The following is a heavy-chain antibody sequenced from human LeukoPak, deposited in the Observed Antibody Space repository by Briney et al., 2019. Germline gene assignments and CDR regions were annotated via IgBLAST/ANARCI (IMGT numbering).Heavy chain of an antibody. D-gene: IGHD2-15*01. J-gene: IGHJ5*02. CDR1: GXTFTGYY. CDR3: AXXXXXXNTDSTNTDP. Sequence: AXGXTFTGYYMHWVRQAPGQGLEWMGWINPNSGGTNYAQKFQGRVTMTRDTSISTAYMELSRLRSDDTAVYYCAXXXXXXNTDSTNTDPWGQGTLVTVSS. V-gene: IGHV1-2*02. CDR2: INPNSGGT.